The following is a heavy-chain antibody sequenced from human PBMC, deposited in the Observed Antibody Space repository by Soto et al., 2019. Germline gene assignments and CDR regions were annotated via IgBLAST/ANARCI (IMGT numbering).Heavy chain of an antibody. CDR1: GGSISPFY. CDR2: LYYSDNT. CDR3: ARAGGVAARTFDY. Sequence: PSETLSLTCTVSGGSISPFYWSWVRQPPGKGLEWIGYLYYSDNTNYNPSLKSRVTISVDASKNQVSLRLTSVTAADTAVYYCARAGGVAARTFDYWGQGTVVTVYS. D-gene: IGHD3-16*01. V-gene: IGHV4-59*01. J-gene: IGHJ4*02.